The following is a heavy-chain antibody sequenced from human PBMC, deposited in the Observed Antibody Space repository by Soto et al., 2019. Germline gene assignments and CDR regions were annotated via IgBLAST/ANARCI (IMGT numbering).Heavy chain of an antibody. D-gene: IGHD7-27*01. CDR3: ARGPSGDKVDS. J-gene: IGHJ4*02. CDR1: GGSISTVNYW. CDR2: IYNGGST. Sequence: QVQLQESGPGLVKPSQTLSLTCTVSGGSISTVNYWWSWIRQSPDMGLEWIGHIYNGGSTYNNPSLEIXXTXSXXTSKNPLSLSLSSVSAADTAVYYCARGPSGDKVDSWGQGTLVTVSS. V-gene: IGHV4-30-4*01.